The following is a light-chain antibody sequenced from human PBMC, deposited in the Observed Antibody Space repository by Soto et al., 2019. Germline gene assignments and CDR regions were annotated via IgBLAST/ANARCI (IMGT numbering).Light chain of an antibody. J-gene: IGKJ3*01. Sequence: DIQMTQSPSSLSVSVGDRVTITCRARQDIRNYLAWYQQKPGKVPKLLIYPASTLQSGVPSRFSGSGSGTDFTLTINSLQPEDIATYYCQKYDRAPFTFGPGTKVDFK. CDR2: PAS. V-gene: IGKV1-27*01. CDR1: QDIRNY. CDR3: QKYDRAPFT.